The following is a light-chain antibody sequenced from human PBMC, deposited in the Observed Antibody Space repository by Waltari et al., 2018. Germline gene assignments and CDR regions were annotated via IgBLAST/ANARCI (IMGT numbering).Light chain of an antibody. V-gene: IGKV1-5*03. CDR2: KAS. CDR3: QQYHTYWT. CDR1: QTISSW. Sequence: DIQMTQSPSTLSASVGDRVTITCRASQTISSWLAWYQQKPGKAPTLLIYKASSLQSGGPSRFSGRGSGTEFTLTITSLQPDDFATYYCQQYHTYWTFGQGTKVEIK. J-gene: IGKJ1*01.